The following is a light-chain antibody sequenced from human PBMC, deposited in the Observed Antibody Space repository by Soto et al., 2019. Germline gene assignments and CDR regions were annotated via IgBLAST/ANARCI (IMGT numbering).Light chain of an antibody. CDR2: DAS. Sequence: EFVLTQSPATLSLSPGERATLSCRASQSVGTYLVWYQHKPGQAPRLLIYDASKRATGIPARFSGSGSGTDFTLTIRRLEPEDFAVYFCQQRNYWPITFGQGTRLDMK. V-gene: IGKV3-11*01. CDR1: QSVGTY. CDR3: QQRNYWPIT. J-gene: IGKJ5*01.